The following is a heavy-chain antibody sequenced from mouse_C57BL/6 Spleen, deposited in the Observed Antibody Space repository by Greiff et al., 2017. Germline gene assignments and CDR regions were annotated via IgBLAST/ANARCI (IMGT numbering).Heavy chain of an antibody. CDR2: IDPSDSYT. J-gene: IGHJ4*01. CDR1: GYTFTSYW. CDR3: ARRGARGAMDY. Sequence: QVQLQQPGAELVKPGASVKLSCKASGYTFTSYWMQWVKQRPGQGLEWIGEIDPSDSYTNYNQKFKGKATLTVDTSSSTAYMQLSSLTSEDAAVYYCARRGARGAMDYWDQGTSVTVSS. V-gene: IGHV1-50*01.